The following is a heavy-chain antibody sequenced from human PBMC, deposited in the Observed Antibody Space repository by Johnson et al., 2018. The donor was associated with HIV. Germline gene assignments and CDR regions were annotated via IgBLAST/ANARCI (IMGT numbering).Heavy chain of an antibody. CDR1: GFTFSSYA. Sequence: QVQLVESGGGVVQPGRSLRLSCAASGFTFSSYAMHWVRQAPGKGLEWVAVISYDGGNKYYADSVKGRFTISRDNSKNTLYLQMNSLRAEDTAVYYCATPQEGYSAFDIWGQGTMVTVSS. V-gene: IGHV3-30*04. D-gene: IGHD2-15*01. CDR2: ISYDGGNK. J-gene: IGHJ3*02. CDR3: ATPQEGYSAFDI.